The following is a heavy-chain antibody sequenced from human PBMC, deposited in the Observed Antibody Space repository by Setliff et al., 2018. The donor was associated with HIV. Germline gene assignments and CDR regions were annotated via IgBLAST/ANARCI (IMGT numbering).Heavy chain of an antibody. V-gene: IGHV3-23*01. Sequence: PGGSLRLSCAASGFTFSSYAMSWVRQAPGKGLEWVSAISGSGGSTYYADSVKGRFTISRHISKNTLYLQMNSLRAEDTAVYYCARDASAPPLNWFDPWGQGTLVTVSS. CDR2: ISGSGGST. CDR3: ARDASAPPLNWFDP. J-gene: IGHJ5*02. CDR1: GFTFSSYA.